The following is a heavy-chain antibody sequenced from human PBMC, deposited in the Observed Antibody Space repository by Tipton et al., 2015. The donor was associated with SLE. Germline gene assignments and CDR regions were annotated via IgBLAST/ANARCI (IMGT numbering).Heavy chain of an antibody. D-gene: IGHD3-3*01. V-gene: IGHV4-38-2*02. CDR3: ARGGAEAIFGVVIQVDAFDI. Sequence: TLSLTCTVSGYSISSGYYWGWIRQPPGKGLEWIGSIYHSGSTYYNPSLKSRVTISVGTSKNQFSLKLSSVTAADTAVYYCARGGAEAIFGVVIQVDAFDIWGQGTMVTVSS. CDR2: IYHSGST. CDR1: GYSISSGYY. J-gene: IGHJ3*02.